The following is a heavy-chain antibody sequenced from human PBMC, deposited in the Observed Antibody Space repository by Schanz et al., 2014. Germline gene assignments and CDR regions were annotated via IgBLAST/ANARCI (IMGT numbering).Heavy chain of an antibody. J-gene: IGHJ4*02. CDR2: LTGSGTTT. D-gene: IGHD3-3*01. CDR1: GFSFRKSA. CDR3: ARGVRIDY. Sequence: EVQLVESGGGLVQPGGSLRLSCAASGFSFRKSAMSWVRQAPGKGLEWVSALTGSGTTTYYADSVKGRFTISRDNSKNTLYLQMNSLRAEDTAVYYCARGVRIDYWGQGTLVTVSS. V-gene: IGHV3-23*04.